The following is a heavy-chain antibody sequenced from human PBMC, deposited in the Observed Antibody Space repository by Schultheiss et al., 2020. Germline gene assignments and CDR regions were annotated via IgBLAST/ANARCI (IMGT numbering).Heavy chain of an antibody. J-gene: IGHJ4*02. CDR1: GGTFSSYA. V-gene: IGHV1-69*13. D-gene: IGHD1-26*01. Sequence: SVKVSCKASGGTFSSYAISWVRQAPGQGLEWMGGIIPIFGTANYAQKFQGRVTITADESTSTAYMELNSLRAEDTAVYYCAKDPELPFQVFDYWGQGTLVTVSS. CDR3: AKDPELPFQVFDY. CDR2: IIPIFGTA.